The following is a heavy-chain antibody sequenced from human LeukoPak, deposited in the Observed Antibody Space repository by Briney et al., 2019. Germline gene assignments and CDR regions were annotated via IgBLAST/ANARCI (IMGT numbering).Heavy chain of an antibody. CDR2: TNPNSGNT. V-gene: IGHV1-8*01. D-gene: IGHD6-19*01. CDR1: GYTFTSYD. Sequence: ASVKVSCKASGYTFTSYDINWVRQATGQGLEWMGWTNPNSGNTGYAQKFQGRVTMTRNTSISTAYMELSRLRSDDTAVYYCARAVAVVPPRGPWGQGTLVTVSS. CDR3: ARAVAVVPPRGP. J-gene: IGHJ5*02.